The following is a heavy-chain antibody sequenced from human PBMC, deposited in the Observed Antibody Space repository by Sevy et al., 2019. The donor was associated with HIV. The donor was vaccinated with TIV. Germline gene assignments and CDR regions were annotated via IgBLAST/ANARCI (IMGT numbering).Heavy chain of an antibody. CDR2: IFSSGST. CDR1: GFIVNDKY. CDR3: VSLFLSYRSGWSYFDY. V-gene: IGHV3-66*02. Sequence: GGSLRLSCAISGFIVNDKYIIWVRQAPGKGLEWVSVIFSSGSTYYADSAKGRFTISRENSKNTVYLQMNSVRAEDTAVYYCVSLFLSYRSGWSYFDYWGQGTLVTVSS. J-gene: IGHJ4*02. D-gene: IGHD6-19*01.